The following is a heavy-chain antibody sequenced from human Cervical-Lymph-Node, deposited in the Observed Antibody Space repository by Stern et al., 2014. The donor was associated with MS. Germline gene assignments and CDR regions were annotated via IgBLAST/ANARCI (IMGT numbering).Heavy chain of an antibody. CDR2: LGWNSEGR. CDR3: AKADDYAAGIDA. D-gene: IGHD3-16*01. J-gene: IGHJ5*02. V-gene: IGHV3-9*01. CDR1: GFKFDDFA. Sequence: EVQLVESGGGMVQPGRSLRLSCEASGFKFDDFAMHWVRQAPGQGLEWVSGLGWNSEGRGYADSVQGRFTISRDNAKSSLYLQMNSLGADDTALYYCAKADDYAAGIDAWGQGTLVVVSS.